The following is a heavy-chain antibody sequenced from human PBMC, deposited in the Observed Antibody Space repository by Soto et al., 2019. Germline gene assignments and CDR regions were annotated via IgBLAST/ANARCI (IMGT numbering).Heavy chain of an antibody. CDR2: IYHSGST. D-gene: IGHD1-26*01. CDR3: ARVSGSNYDGMDV. V-gene: IGHV4-4*02. Sequence: QVQLQESGPGLVKPSGTLSLTCAVSGGSISSSNWWSWVRQPPGKGLEWIGEIYHSGSTNYNPSPKSRVTIAVDESKNQFSLKMSSVTAADTAVDSCARVSGSNYDGMDVWGQGTTVTVSS. J-gene: IGHJ6*02. CDR1: GGSISSSNW.